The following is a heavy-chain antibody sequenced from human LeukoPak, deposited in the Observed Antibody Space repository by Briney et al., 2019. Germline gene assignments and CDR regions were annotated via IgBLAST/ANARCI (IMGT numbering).Heavy chain of an antibody. Sequence: SGTLSLTCAVSGGSISSSNWWSWVRQPPGKGLEWIGEIYHSGSTNYNPSLKSRVTMSVDTSKNQFSLKLSSVTAADTAVYYCARVGPGVGGIDYWGQGTLVTVSS. D-gene: IGHD1-26*01. CDR3: ARVGPGVGGIDY. J-gene: IGHJ4*02. CDR2: IYHSGST. CDR1: GGSISSSNW. V-gene: IGHV4-4*02.